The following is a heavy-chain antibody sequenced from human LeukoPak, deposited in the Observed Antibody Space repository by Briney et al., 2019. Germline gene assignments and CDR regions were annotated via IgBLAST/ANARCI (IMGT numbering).Heavy chain of an antibody. D-gene: IGHD3-10*01. J-gene: IGHJ3*02. Sequence: SETLSLTCAVYGGSFSNYYWNWIRQAPGKGLEWIGEINHSGSTNYNPSLKSRVTISVDASKNQFSLKLSSVTAADTAVYYCARGEGPGIPIIWGQGTMVTVSS. CDR2: INHSGST. CDR3: ARGEGPGIPII. CDR1: GGSFSNYY. V-gene: IGHV4-34*01.